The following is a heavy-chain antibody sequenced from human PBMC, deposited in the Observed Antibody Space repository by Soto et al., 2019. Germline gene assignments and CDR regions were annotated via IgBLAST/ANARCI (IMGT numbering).Heavy chain of an antibody. V-gene: IGHV1-69*02. CDR3: ATDKDDYGDYGIDY. D-gene: IGHD4-17*01. Sequence: QVQLVQSGAEVKKPGSSVKVSCKASGGTFSSYTISWVRQAPGQGLEWMGRMIPILGIANYAQKFQGRVTITADKSTNTAYMELSRLRSEDTAVYYCATDKDDYGDYGIDYWGQGTLVTVSS. CDR1: GGTFSSYT. CDR2: MIPILGIA. J-gene: IGHJ4*02.